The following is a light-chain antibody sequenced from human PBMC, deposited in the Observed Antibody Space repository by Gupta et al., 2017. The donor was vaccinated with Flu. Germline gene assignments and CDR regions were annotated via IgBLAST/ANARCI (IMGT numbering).Light chain of an antibody. CDR3: KQGSHWPWA. V-gene: IGKV2-30*01. J-gene: IGKJ1*01. Sequence: TSSRTSKSLVSNGGNTYLHWMHQRPGQPPRLLIYLVSHRESGVPARFSGSGSGTDFTLRISRVEAEDVGVYYCKQGSHWPWAFGQGTKVEIK. CDR1: KSLVSNGGNTY. CDR2: LVS.